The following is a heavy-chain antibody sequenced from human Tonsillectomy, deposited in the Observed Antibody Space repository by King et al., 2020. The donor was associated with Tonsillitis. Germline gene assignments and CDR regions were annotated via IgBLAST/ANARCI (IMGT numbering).Heavy chain of an antibody. D-gene: IGHD6-6*01. CDR1: GFTFRGSA. J-gene: IGHJ4*02. V-gene: IGHV3-73*01. CDR3: TTPGSVYSSSYDY. CDR2: IRSKANSYAT. Sequence: VQLVESGGGLVQPGGSLKLSCAASGFTFRGSAMHWVRQASGEGLEWVGRIRSKANSYATAYAASVKGRFTISRDDSKNTAYLQMNSLKTEDTAVYYCTTPGSVYSSSYDYWGQGTLVTVSS.